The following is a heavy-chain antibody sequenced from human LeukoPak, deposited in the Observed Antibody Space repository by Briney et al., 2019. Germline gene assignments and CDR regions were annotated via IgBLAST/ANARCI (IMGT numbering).Heavy chain of an antibody. CDR1: GGSFSGYY. CDR3: AAALTKYCSGGSCHSRNWFDP. CDR2: INHSGST. Sequence: SETLSLTCAVYGGSFSGYYWSWIRQPPGKGLEWIGEINHSGSTNYNPSLKSRVTISVDTSKNQFSLKLSSVTAADTAVYYCAAALTKYCSGGSCHSRNWFDPWGQGTLVTVSS. D-gene: IGHD2-15*01. V-gene: IGHV4-34*01. J-gene: IGHJ5*02.